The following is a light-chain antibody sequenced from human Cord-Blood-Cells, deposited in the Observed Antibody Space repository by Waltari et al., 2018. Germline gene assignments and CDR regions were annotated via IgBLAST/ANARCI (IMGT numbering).Light chain of an antibody. Sequence: IQITQSTSTLSASVGDRVTITCRASQSISSWLAWYQQKPVKAPKLLIYKASSLESGVPSRFSGSGSGTEFTLTISSLQPDDFATYYCQQYNSYPLTFGGGTKVEIK. CDR3: QQYNSYPLT. V-gene: IGKV1-5*03. CDR1: QSISSW. CDR2: KAS. J-gene: IGKJ4*01.